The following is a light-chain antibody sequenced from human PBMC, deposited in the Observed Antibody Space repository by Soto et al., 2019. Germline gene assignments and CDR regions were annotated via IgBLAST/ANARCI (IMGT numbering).Light chain of an antibody. CDR1: QSVGTK. J-gene: IGKJ5*01. CDR2: GAS. Sequence: ELVMTQSPDTLSVSPGERATLSCGASQSVGTKLAWYQQKPGQAPGLLIYGASTRATGLPARFSGSGSGTEFTLTISSLQSEDFVVYYCQQYHNWPLTFGQGTRLEIK. V-gene: IGKV3-15*01. CDR3: QQYHNWPLT.